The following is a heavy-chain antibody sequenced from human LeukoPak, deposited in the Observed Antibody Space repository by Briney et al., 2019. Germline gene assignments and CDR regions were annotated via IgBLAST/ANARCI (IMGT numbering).Heavy chain of an antibody. D-gene: IGHD1-26*01. CDR1: GFTFSSYW. Sequence: GGSLRLSCAASGFTFSSYWMHWVRQAPGKGLAWVSRINSDGSSTSYADSVKGRFTISRDNAKNTLYLQMNSLRAEDTAVYYCARVAPFGSFDYWGQGTLVTVSS. J-gene: IGHJ4*02. CDR3: ARVAPFGSFDY. V-gene: IGHV3-74*01. CDR2: INSDGSST.